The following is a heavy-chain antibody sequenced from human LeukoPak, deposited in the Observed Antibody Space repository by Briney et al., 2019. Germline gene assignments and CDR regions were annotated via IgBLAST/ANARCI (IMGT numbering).Heavy chain of an antibody. D-gene: IGHD4-17*01. CDR1: GGSISSYY. V-gene: IGHV4-59*01. Sequence: KSSETLSLTCTVSGGSISSYYWSWIRQPPGKGLEWIGYIYYSGSTNYNPSLKSRVTISVDTSKNQFSLKLSSVTAADTAVYYCARRDYGEHSDYWGQGTLVTVSS. CDR2: IYYSGST. CDR3: ARRDYGEHSDY. J-gene: IGHJ4*02.